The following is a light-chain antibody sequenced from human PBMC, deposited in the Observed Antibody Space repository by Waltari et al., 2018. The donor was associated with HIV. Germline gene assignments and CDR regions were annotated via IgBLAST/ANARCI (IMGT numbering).Light chain of an antibody. J-gene: IGKJ2*03. Sequence: DIVMTQPPLSLPVTPGEPASISCRSSQSLLHSNGYNDLAWYLQKPWQSPQLLVFLGSNRASGVPDRFSGSGSGTDFTLKISRVEAEDVGVYYCMQALQTPYSFGQGTKLEIK. CDR1: QSLLHSNGYND. V-gene: IGKV2-28*01. CDR3: MQALQTPYS. CDR2: LGS.